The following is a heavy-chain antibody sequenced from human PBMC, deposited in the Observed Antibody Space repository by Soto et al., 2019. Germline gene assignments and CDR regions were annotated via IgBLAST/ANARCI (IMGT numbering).Heavy chain of an antibody. J-gene: IGHJ4*02. Sequence: GGSLRLSCAASGFTFSSYWMHWVRQAPGKGLVWVSRINSDGSSTSYADSVKGRFTISRDNAKNTLYLQMNSLRAEDTAVYYCARVLDFDFWSGYYRGYYFDYWGQGTLVTVAS. CDR1: GFTFSSYW. CDR2: INSDGSST. CDR3: ARVLDFDFWSGYYRGYYFDY. D-gene: IGHD3-3*01. V-gene: IGHV3-74*01.